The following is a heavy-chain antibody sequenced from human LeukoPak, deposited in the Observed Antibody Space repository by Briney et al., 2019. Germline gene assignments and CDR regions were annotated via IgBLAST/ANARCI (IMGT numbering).Heavy chain of an antibody. CDR3: ASSSLVRGVIIDFDY. V-gene: IGHV3-66*01. CDR1: GFTVSSNY. J-gene: IGHJ4*02. D-gene: IGHD3-10*01. Sequence: GGSLRLSCAASGFTVSSNYMSWVRQAPGKGLEWVSVIYSGGSTYYADSVKGRFTISRDNSKSTLYLQMNSLRAEDTAVYYCASSSLVRGVIIDFDYWGQGTLVTVSS. CDR2: IYSGGST.